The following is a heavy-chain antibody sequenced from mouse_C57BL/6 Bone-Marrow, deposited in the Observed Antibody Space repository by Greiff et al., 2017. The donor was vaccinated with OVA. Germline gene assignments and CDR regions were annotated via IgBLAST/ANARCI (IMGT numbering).Heavy chain of an antibody. J-gene: IGHJ4*01. CDR1: GFTIKNTY. CDR2: IDPANGNT. D-gene: IGHD2-3*01. CDR3: AGWLLSAMDY. V-gene: IGHV14-3*01. Sequence: EVQLQESVAELVRPGASVKLSCTASGFTIKNTYMHWVKQRPEQGLEWIGRIDPANGNTKYAPKFQGKATITADTSSNTAYLQLSSLTSEDTAIYCCAGWLLSAMDYWGQGTSVTVSS.